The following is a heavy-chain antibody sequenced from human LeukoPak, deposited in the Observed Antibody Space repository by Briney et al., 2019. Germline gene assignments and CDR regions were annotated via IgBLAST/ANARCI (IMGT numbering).Heavy chain of an antibody. CDR3: ARSERRGWYFDL. V-gene: IGHV4-34*01. Sequence: SETLSLTCAVYGGSFSDYYWSWIRQPPGKGLEWIGEINHSGNNNYNPSLKSRVTISVDTSKKQLSLKMTSVTATDTAVYYCARSERRGWYFDLWGRGTLVTVSS. J-gene: IGHJ2*01. D-gene: IGHD1-1*01. CDR2: INHSGNN. CDR1: GGSFSDYY.